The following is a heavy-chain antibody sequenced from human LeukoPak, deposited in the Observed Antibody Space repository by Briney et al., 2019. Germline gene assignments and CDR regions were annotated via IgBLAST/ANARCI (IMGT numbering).Heavy chain of an antibody. V-gene: IGHV3-66*01. CDR2: IYSGGST. Sequence: PGGSLRLSCAASGFTVSSNYMNWVRQAPGKGLEWVSVIYSGGSTYYADSVKGRFTISRDNSKNTLYLQMNSLRAEDTAVYYCAKVAEVGATGYHYYMDVWGKGTTVTISS. CDR3: AKVAEVGATGYHYYMDV. J-gene: IGHJ6*03. D-gene: IGHD1-26*01. CDR1: GFTVSSNY.